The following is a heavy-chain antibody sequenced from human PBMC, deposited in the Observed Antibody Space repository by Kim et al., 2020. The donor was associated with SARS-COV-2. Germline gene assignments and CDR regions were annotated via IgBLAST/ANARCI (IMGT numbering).Heavy chain of an antibody. Sequence: ASVKVSCKASGYRFTAYNMQWVRQAPGQGLEWMGWISTANDDTKYSRKVQGRVTISVDTVAAIGYLELTRLTSEDTAVYYCVRDGMTWGNFDNWGQGTLV. D-gene: IGHD7-27*01. CDR3: VRDGMTWGNFDN. J-gene: IGHJ4*02. CDR2: ISTANDDT. V-gene: IGHV1-3*04. CDR1: GYRFTAYN.